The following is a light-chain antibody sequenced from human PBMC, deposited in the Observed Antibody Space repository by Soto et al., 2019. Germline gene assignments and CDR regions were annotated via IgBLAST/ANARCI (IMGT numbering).Light chain of an antibody. CDR3: QQYNHWPLT. V-gene: IGKV1-5*03. J-gene: IGKJ4*01. Sequence: DIQMTQSPSTLSGSVGDRVTITCRASQTISSWLAWYQQKPGKAPKLLIYKASTLKSGVPSRFSGSGSGTEFTLTISSLRPDDFAVYYCQQYNHWPLTVGGGTKVDIK. CDR1: QTISSW. CDR2: KAS.